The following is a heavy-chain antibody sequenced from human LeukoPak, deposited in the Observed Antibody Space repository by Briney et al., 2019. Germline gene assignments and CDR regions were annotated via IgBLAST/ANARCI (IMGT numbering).Heavy chain of an antibody. CDR2: ISSSSSTI. J-gene: IGHJ6*03. CDR1: GFTFSSYS. CDR3: ARARDGSYGGSKNYYYYYMDV. Sequence: GGSLRLSCAASGFTFSSYSMNWVRQAPGKGLEWDSYISSSSSTIYYADSVKGRFTISRDNAKNSLYLQMNSLRAEDTAVYYCARARDGSYGGSKNYYYYYMDVWGKGTTVTVSS. D-gene: IGHD5-24*01. V-gene: IGHV3-48*04.